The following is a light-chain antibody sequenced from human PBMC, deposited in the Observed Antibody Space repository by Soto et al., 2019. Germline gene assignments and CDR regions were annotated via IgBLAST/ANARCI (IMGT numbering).Light chain of an antibody. Sequence: EIVLTQSPGTLSLSPGERATLSCRASQSGSSSYLAWYQQKPGQAPRLLIYGASSRATGLPDRFSGSGSGTDFTLTISRLEPEDFAVYYCQQYGSSPRLTFGGGTKVEIK. J-gene: IGKJ4*01. CDR3: QQYGSSPRLT. CDR2: GAS. V-gene: IGKV3-20*01. CDR1: QSGSSSY.